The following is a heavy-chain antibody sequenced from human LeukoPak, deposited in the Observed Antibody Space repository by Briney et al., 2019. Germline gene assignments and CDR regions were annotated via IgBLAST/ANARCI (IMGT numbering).Heavy chain of an antibody. Sequence: SETLSLTCTVSGDSISSYYWSWIRQPPGRGLEWIGYIYYSGSTNYNPSLKSRVTISIDTSKNQFSLKLSSVTAADTAVYYCARKVTRKGGDAFDIWGQETMVTVSS. V-gene: IGHV4-59*01. CDR2: IYYSGST. D-gene: IGHD2-21*02. CDR3: ARKVTRKGGDAFDI. J-gene: IGHJ3*02. CDR1: GDSISSYY.